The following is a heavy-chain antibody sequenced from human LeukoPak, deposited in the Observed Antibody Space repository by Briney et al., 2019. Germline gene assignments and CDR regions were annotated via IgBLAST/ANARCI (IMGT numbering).Heavy chain of an antibody. D-gene: IGHD3-16*02. CDR2: IKQDGSEK. J-gene: IGHJ4*02. V-gene: IGHV3-7*03. Sequence: GGSLRLSCAASGSTFSSYWMSWVRQAPGKGLEWVANIKQDGSEKYYVDSVKGRFTISRDNAKNSLYLQMNSLRAEGTAVYYCARSDKYDYVWGSYPRPPAFDYWGQGTLATVSS. CDR1: GSTFSSYW. CDR3: ARSDKYDYVWGSYPRPPAFDY.